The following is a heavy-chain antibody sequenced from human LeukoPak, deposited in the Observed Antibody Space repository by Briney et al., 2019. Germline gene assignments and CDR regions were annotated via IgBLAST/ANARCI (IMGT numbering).Heavy chain of an antibody. CDR1: GRSISSYY. J-gene: IGHJ4*02. V-gene: IGHV4-59*01. CDR2: IYYSGST. Sequence: SETLSLTCTVSGRSISSYYWGWIRQPPGKGLEWIGYIYYSGSTNCNPSLKSRVTISVDTSKNQFALKLSSVTAADTAVYYCARVAAAGNDYWGQGTLVTVSS. D-gene: IGHD6-13*01. CDR3: ARVAAAGNDY.